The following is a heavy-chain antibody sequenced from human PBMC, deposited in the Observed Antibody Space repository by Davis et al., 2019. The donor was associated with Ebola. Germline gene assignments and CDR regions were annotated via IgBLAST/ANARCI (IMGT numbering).Heavy chain of an antibody. D-gene: IGHD5-12*01. CDR2: IYYSGST. CDR1: GGSISSYY. Sequence: MPSETLSLTCTVSGGSISSYYWSWIRQPPGKGLEWIGYIYYSGSTNYNPSLKSRVTISVDTSKNQFSLKLSSVTAADTAVYYCARHSVRATTPLVYDYWGQGTLVTVSS. CDR3: ARHSVRATTPLVYDY. V-gene: IGHV4-59*08. J-gene: IGHJ4*02.